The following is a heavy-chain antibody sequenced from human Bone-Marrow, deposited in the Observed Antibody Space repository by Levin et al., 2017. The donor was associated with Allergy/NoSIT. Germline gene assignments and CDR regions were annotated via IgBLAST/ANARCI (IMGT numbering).Heavy chain of an antibody. CDR3: ARDEGPFSSSMSFDY. D-gene: IGHD6-13*01. CDR2: ISGSGRHI. V-gene: IGHV3-21*01. CDR1: GFTFSSYG. J-gene: IGHJ4*01. Sequence: KRGESLKISCAGSGFTFSSYGMNWVRQAPGKGLEWVSSISGSGRHIYSSDSMKGRFTISRDNANNSLYLQMNSLRAEDTAIYYCARDEGPFSSSMSFDYWGHGTLVTVSS.